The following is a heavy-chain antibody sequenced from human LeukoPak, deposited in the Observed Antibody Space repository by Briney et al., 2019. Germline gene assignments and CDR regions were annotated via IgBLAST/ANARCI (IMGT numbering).Heavy chain of an antibody. CDR3: AIELSGYSFDY. V-gene: IGHV3-30*03. Sequence: GRSLRLSCAASGFTFSSYGMHWVCQAPGKGLEWVAVISNDGTIKYYTDSVKGRFTVSRDNSKNTVYLQMNSLRVEDTAVYYCAIELSGYSFDYWGQGALVAVSS. CDR1: GFTFSSYG. D-gene: IGHD5-12*01. CDR2: ISNDGTIK. J-gene: IGHJ4*02.